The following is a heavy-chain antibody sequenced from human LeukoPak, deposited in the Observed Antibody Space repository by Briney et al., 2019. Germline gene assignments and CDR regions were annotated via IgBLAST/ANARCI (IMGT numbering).Heavy chain of an antibody. CDR1: GFTVSSNY. J-gene: IGHJ4*02. V-gene: IGHV3-66*02. CDR3: ASEGD. D-gene: IGHD3-16*01. CDR2: IYTEGTT. Sequence: GGSLRLSCAVSGFTVSSNYFSWVRQAPGKGLEWVSVIYTEGTTYYADSVKGRFIISRDNSKNTVYLQMNSLRVEDTAVYYCASEGDWGQGTLVTVSS.